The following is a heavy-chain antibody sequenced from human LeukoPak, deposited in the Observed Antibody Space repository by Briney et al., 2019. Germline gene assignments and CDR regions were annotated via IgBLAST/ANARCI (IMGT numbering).Heavy chain of an antibody. V-gene: IGHV3-7*03. D-gene: IGHD4-11*01. CDR3: ARGATDDSNDFYGLDV. Sequence: GGSLRLSCAASGFTFSSHWINWVRQAPGKGLEWVANIQQVANRKYYVDSVKGRFTISRDNDRNSVYLQMNSLRVEDTAVYYCARGATDDSNDFYGLDVWGQGTTDTASS. CDR1: GFTFSSHW. J-gene: IGHJ6*02. CDR2: IQQVANRK.